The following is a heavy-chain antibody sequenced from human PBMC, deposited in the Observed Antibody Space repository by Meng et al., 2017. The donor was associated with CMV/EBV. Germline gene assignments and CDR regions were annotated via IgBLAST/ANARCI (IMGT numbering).Heavy chain of an antibody. CDR2: IIPIFGTA. CDR3: AGANYDFWSGYPLNYGMDV. Sequence: SVKVSCKASGGTFSSYAISWVRQAPGQGREWMGGIIPIFGTANYAQKFQGRVTITTDESTSTAYMELSSLRSEDTAVYYCAGANYDFWSGYPLNYGMDVWGQGTTVTVSS. J-gene: IGHJ6*02. V-gene: IGHV1-69*05. CDR1: GGTFSSYA. D-gene: IGHD3-3*01.